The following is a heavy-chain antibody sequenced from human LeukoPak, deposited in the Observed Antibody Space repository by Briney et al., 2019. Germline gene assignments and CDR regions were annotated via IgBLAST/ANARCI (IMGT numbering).Heavy chain of an antibody. Sequence: GGSLRLSCAASGFAFSTYAMTWVRQAPGKGLEWVSAITGSGVATYYADSVKDRFTISRDNSKNTLYLQMSSLRADDTATYYYTNAIGYSRALPYDNWGLGTLVTVSS. CDR2: ITGSGVAT. J-gene: IGHJ4*02. D-gene: IGHD5-24*01. CDR3: TNAIGYSRALPYDN. V-gene: IGHV3-23*01. CDR1: GFAFSTYA.